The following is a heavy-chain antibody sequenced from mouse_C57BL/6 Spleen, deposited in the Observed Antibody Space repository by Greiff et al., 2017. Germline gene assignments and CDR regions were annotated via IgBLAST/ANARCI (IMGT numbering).Heavy chain of an antibody. Sequence: VKLQESGAELVKPGASVKISCKASGYAFSSYWMNWVKQRPGTGLEWIGQIYPGDGDTNYNGKFKGKATLTADKSSSTAYMQLSSLTSEDSAVYFCARGDYHAMDYWGQGTSVTVSS. J-gene: IGHJ4*01. CDR1: GYAFSSYW. CDR3: ARGDYHAMDY. V-gene: IGHV1-80*01. CDR2: IYPGDGDT.